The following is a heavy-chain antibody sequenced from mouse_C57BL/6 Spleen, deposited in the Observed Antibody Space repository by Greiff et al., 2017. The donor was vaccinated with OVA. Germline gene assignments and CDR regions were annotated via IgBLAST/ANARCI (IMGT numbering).Heavy chain of an antibody. V-gene: IGHV5-9*01. Sequence: EVKVVESGGGLVKPGGSLKLSCAASGFTFSSYTMSWVRQTPEKRLEWVATISGGGGNTYYPDSVKGRFTISRDNAKNTLYLQMSSLRSEDTALYYCARHERGFDYWGQGTTLTVSS. J-gene: IGHJ2*01. CDR2: ISGGGGNT. CDR3: ARHERGFDY. CDR1: GFTFSSYT.